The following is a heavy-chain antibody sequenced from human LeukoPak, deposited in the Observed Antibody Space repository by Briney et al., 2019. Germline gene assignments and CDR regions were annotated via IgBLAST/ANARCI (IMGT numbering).Heavy chain of an antibody. CDR3: AKGFGESHYYYYGMDV. V-gene: IGHV1-24*01. CDR1: GYTLTELS. CDR2: FDPEDGET. Sequence: ASVKVSCKVSGYTLTELSVHWVRQAPGKGLEWMGGFDPEDGETIYAQKFQGRVTMTEDTSTDTAYMELSSLRSEDTAVYYCAKGFGESHYYYYGMDVWGQGTTVTVSS. D-gene: IGHD3-10*01. J-gene: IGHJ6*02.